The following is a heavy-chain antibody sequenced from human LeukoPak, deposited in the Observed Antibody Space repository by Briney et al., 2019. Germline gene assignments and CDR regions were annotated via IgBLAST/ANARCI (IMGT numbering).Heavy chain of an antibody. CDR3: AREEGNWFDP. V-gene: IGHV4-4*07. CDR2: IWTGGST. D-gene: IGHD3-10*01. CDR1: VDSLNNYY. Sequence: SETLSLTRTVSVDSLNNYYWCSVRAAAGGGREWIGHIWTGGSTIYNPSLKSRVTMSADTSKNQLSVKLYSVTAADTAVYYCAREEGNWFDPWGQGSLVAVSS. J-gene: IGHJ5*02.